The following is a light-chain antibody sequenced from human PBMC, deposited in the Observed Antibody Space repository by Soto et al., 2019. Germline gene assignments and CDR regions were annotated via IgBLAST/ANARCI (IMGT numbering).Light chain of an antibody. Sequence: DIQMTQSPSSVSASVGDRVTITCRASRGISNYLAWYQQKPGKAPNLLIYAASSLQSGVPSRFSGSASGTVFTLTISSLQPEDFATYYCQQSDSFPLTFGGGTKVEIK. CDR2: AAS. J-gene: IGKJ4*01. CDR3: QQSDSFPLT. V-gene: IGKV1D-12*01. CDR1: RGISNY.